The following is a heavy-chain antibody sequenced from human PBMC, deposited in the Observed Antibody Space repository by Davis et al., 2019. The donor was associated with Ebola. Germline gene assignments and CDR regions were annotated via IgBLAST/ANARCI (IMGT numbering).Heavy chain of an antibody. J-gene: IGHJ4*02. CDR2: IYYSGST. CDR1: GGSISSYY. D-gene: IGHD5-12*01. Sequence: PSETLSLTCTVSGGSISSYYWSWIRQPPGKGLEWIGYIYYSGSTNYNPSLKSRVTISVDTSKNQFSLKLSSVTAADTAVYYCARGVLGYSGYDPTPPFDYWGQGTLVTVSS. V-gene: IGHV4-59*01. CDR3: ARGVLGYSGYDPTPPFDY.